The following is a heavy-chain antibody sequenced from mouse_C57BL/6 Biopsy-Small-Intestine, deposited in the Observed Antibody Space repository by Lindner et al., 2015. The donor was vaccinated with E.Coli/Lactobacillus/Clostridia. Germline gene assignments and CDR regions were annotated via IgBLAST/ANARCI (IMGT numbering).Heavy chain of an antibody. J-gene: IGHJ3*01. CDR2: IISIAFTT. D-gene: IGHD2-3*01. V-gene: IGHV1-69*02. CDR3: ARGSGVWGSYRYDAFDI. CDR1: GGTLSTYA. Sequence: SVKVSCKASGGTLSTYAISWVRQAPGQGLEWMGGIISIAFTTNYAQKFQGRVTITVDESTSTAYMELSSLRSEDTAVYYCARGSGVWGSYRYDAFDIWGQGTMVTVSS.